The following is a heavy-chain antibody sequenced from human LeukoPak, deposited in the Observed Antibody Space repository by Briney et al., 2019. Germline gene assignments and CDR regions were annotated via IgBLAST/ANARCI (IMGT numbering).Heavy chain of an antibody. J-gene: IGHJ4*02. CDR3: AKEPGYYFDY. V-gene: IGHV3-20*04. CDR1: GFIFDDYA. D-gene: IGHD3-10*01. CDR2: INWNGGAT. Sequence: GGSLRLSCAASGFIFDDYAMNWVRQAAGKGLEWVAGINWNGGATGFADSVKGRFTISRDNSKNTLYLQMNSLRAEDTAVYYCAKEPGYYFDYWGQGTLVTVSS.